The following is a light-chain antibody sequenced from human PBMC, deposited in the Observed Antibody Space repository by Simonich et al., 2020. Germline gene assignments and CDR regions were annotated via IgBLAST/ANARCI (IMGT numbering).Light chain of an antibody. CDR1: QSISSY. CDR3: QQYDNLPFT. CDR2: DAS. V-gene: IGKV1-33*01. Sequence: DIQMTQSQSSLSASVGDRVTITCRASQSISSYLNWYQQKPGKAPKLLIYDASNLETGVPSRFSGSGSGTDFTFTISRLKPEDIATYYCQQYDNLPFTFGPGTKVDIK. J-gene: IGKJ3*01.